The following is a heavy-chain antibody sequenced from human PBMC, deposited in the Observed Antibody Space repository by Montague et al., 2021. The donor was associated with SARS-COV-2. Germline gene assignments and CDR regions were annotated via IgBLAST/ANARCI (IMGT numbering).Heavy chain of an antibody. D-gene: IGHD6-19*01. CDR3: AKVAGSHDTFDI. J-gene: IGHJ3*02. CDR2: IYHSGST. Sequence: SETLSLTCTVSGYSISTGYYWGWIRQPPGKGLEWIGTIYHSGSTHFNPSLKSRVTISVDTSKNQFSLNLSSVTAADTAAYYCAKVAGSHDTFDIWGRGTMVTVSS. CDR1: GYSISTGYY. V-gene: IGHV4-38-2*02.